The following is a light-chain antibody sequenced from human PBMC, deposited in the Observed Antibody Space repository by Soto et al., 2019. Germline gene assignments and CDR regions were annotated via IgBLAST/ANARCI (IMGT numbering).Light chain of an antibody. CDR2: GAS. CDR1: QGIRND. J-gene: IGKJ4*01. V-gene: IGKV1-17*01. Sequence: DIQMTQSPSSLSASVGDRVTITCRASQGIRNDLGWYQHKPGKAPKRLIYGASTLQSGVPSTFSGSGYGTEFTLTISRPQTEDFETLYCLQHNSYPFSFGGGTKVEIK. CDR3: LQHNSYPFS.